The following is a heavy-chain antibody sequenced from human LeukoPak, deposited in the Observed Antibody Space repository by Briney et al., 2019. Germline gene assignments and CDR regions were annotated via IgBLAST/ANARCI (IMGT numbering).Heavy chain of an antibody. J-gene: IGHJ4*02. CDR3: ARVRGAYCGGDCYSNDY. D-gene: IGHD2-21*01. V-gene: IGHV3-7*01. CDR1: GFTFSSYW. CDR2: IKQDGSEK. Sequence: PGGSLRPSCAASGFTFSSYWMSWVRQAPGKGLEWVANIKQDGSEKYYVDSVKGRFTIPRDNAKNSLYLQMNSLRAEDTAVYYCARVRGAYCGGDCYSNDYWGQGTLVTVSS.